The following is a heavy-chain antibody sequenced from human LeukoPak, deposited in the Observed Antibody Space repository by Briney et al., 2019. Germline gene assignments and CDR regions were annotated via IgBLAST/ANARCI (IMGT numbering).Heavy chain of an antibody. J-gene: IGHJ4*02. D-gene: IGHD5-24*01. V-gene: IGHV3-53*01. Sequence: PGGSLRLSCAASGFTVSSNYMSWVRQAPGKGLEWVSIIYSGGSTYYADSVKGRFTISRDNAKKSLYLQMNSLRAEDTAVYYCAREGRGGIDGYNIEDTKWGQGTLVTVSS. CDR3: AREGRGGIDGYNIEDTK. CDR1: GFTVSSNY. CDR2: IYSGGST.